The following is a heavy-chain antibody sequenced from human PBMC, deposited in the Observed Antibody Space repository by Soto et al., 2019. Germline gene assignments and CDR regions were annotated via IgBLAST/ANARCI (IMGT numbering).Heavy chain of an antibody. V-gene: IGHV4-59*12. Sequence: TSETLSLTCTVSGGSISGYYWSWLRQPPGKGLEWIGYIYNIGSTNYNPSLRSRVTMSIDTSKNQLSLKLSSVTAADTAVYYCARGRIAVTPMGRNWFDPWGQGTLVTVSS. D-gene: IGHD6-19*01. J-gene: IGHJ5*02. CDR2: IYNIGST. CDR1: GGSISGYY. CDR3: ARGRIAVTPMGRNWFDP.